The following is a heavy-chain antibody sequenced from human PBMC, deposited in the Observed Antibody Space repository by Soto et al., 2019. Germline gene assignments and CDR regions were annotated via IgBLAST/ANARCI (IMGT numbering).Heavy chain of an antibody. V-gene: IGHV3-23*04. J-gene: IGHJ2*01. CDR2: ISGNGGAT. CDR1: GFTFTSYA. CDR3: AKAYRSYSGSYGGRYFDL. Sequence: EVQLVESGGGLVQTGGSLRLSCAASGFTFTSYAMHWGRQGPGKELEWVSGISGNGGATSYADSVKGRFTISRDNSRDTLSLPMNSLRAVDTAVYFWAKAYRSYSGSYGGRYFDLWGRGTLGTVSS. D-gene: IGHD1-26*01.